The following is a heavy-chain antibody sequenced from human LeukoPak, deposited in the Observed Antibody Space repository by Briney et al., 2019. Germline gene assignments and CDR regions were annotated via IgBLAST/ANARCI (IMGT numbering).Heavy chain of an antibody. Sequence: GGSLRLSCVASGFTFRSYAMNWVRQAPGKGLEWVSYMSSDSSFINYADSVKGRFTISRDNAKNSLFLQMNSLRAEDTAVYYCARDRLSVAAAGTAFDIWGQGTMVTVSS. V-gene: IGHV3-21*05. CDR2: MSSDSSFI. CDR1: GFTFRSYA. J-gene: IGHJ3*02. CDR3: ARDRLSVAAAGTAFDI. D-gene: IGHD6-13*01.